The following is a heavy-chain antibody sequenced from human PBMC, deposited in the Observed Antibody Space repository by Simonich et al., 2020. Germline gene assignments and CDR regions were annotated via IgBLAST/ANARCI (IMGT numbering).Heavy chain of an antibody. CDR1: GGSLSSRSYS. J-gene: IGHJ3*02. CDR3: ARHAGFAFDI. CDR2: IDYSGST. V-gene: IGHV4-39*01. Sequence: QLQLQESGPGLVKPSETLSLPCPVSGGSLSSRSYSWCWIRQPPGKWLAWIGSIDYSGSTSYNPSLKSRVTISVATSKNQFSLKLSSVTAADTAVYYCARHAGFAFDIWGQGTMVTVSS. D-gene: IGHD6-13*01.